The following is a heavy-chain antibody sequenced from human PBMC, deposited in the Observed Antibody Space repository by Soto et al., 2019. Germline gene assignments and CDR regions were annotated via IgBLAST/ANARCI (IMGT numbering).Heavy chain of an antibody. V-gene: IGHV4-59*01. CDR3: ARWGLDYYDSSGYRDY. D-gene: IGHD3-22*01. Sequence: SETLSLTCTVSGGSISSYYWSWIRQPPGKGLEWIGYIYYSGSTNYNPSLKSRVTISVDTSKNQFSLKLSSVTAADTAVYYCARWGLDYYDSSGYRDYWGQGTLVTVSS. CDR2: IYYSGST. CDR1: GGSISSYY. J-gene: IGHJ4*02.